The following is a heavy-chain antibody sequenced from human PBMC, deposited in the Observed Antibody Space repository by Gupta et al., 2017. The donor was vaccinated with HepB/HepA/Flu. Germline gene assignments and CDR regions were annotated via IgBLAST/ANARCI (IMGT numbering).Heavy chain of an antibody. CDR3: KPSHVLETVVLRFLEWLFSGGRPNNWFDP. CDR2: ISWNSGSI. V-gene: IGHV3-9*03. Sequence: EVQLVESGGGLVQPGRSLRLSCAASGFTFDDYAMHWVRQAPGKGLEWVSGISWNSGSIGYADSVKGRFTISRDNAKNSLYLQMNSLRAEDMALYYHKPSHVLETVVLRFLEWLFSGGRPNNWFDPWGQGTLVTVSS. J-gene: IGHJ5*02. D-gene: IGHD3-3*01. CDR1: GFTFDDYA.